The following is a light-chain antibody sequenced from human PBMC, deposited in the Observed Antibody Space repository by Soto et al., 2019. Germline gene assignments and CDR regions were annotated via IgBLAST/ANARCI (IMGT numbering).Light chain of an antibody. Sequence: IVLTQSPATLSSFPGDRVTLSCRASQAVNTRLAWYQHKPGQAPRLLIYLASNRAAGVPARFSGSGSGTDFTLTSSSLGPEDFAVYYCQQRSDWPITFGQGTRLEIK. V-gene: IGKV3D-11*01. CDR2: LAS. CDR1: QAVNTR. J-gene: IGKJ5*01. CDR3: QQRSDWPIT.